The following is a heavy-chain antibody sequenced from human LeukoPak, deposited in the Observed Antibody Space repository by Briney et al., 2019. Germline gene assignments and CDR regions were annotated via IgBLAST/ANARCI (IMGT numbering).Heavy chain of an antibody. V-gene: IGHV3-23*01. CDR1: GLTFSSYA. D-gene: IGHD6-19*01. Sequence: GGSLRLSCAASGLTFSSYAMSWVRQAPGKGLEWVSAISGSGGSTYYADSVKGRFTISRDNSKNTLYLQMNSLRAEDTAVYYCAKDWDSSGWYNPTVDYWGQGTLVTVSS. CDR2: ISGSGGST. CDR3: AKDWDSSGWYNPTVDY. J-gene: IGHJ4*02.